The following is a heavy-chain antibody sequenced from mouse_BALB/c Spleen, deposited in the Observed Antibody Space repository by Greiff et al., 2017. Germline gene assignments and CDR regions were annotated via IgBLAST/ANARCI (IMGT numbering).Heavy chain of an antibody. Sequence: VQLKQSGPGLVKPSQSLSLTCTVTGYSITSDYAWNWIRQFPGNKLEWMGYISYSGSTSYNPSLKSRISITRDTSKNQFFLQLNSVTTEDTATYYCARTYYRYDGYAMDYWGQGTSVTVSS. D-gene: IGHD2-14*01. V-gene: IGHV3-2*02. CDR2: ISYSGST. CDR1: GYSITSDYA. CDR3: ARTYYRYDGYAMDY. J-gene: IGHJ4*01.